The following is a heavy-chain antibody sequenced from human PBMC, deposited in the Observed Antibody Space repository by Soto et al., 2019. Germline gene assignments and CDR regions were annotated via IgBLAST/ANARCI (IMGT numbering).Heavy chain of an antibody. CDR3: ATGRNTTVTTLGY. D-gene: IGHD4-17*01. Sequence: QVQLVESGGGLVKPGGCLRLSCVASGFTFSDYYMSWIRQAPGKGLEWVSYISSSGSMIYYADSVKGRFTISRDNAKNSLYLQMNSLRPEDTAVYYCATGRNTTVTTLGYWGQGTLVTVSS. J-gene: IGHJ4*02. V-gene: IGHV3-11*01. CDR1: GFTFSDYY. CDR2: ISSSGSMI.